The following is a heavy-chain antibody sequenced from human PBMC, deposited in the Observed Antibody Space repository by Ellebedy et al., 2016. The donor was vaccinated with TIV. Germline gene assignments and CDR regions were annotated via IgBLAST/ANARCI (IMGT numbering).Heavy chain of an antibody. CDR2: LSGSGGST. D-gene: IGHD3-22*01. V-gene: IGHV3-23*01. CDR1: GFTFSSYA. CDR3: ARGHLLYYDSSGFDY. J-gene: IGHJ4*02. Sequence: GESLKISCVASGFTFSSYAMSSVRQAPGKGLEWVSSLSGSGGSTYYADSVKGRFTISTDNSKNTLYLQMNSLRAEDTAVYYCARGHLLYYDSSGFDYWGQGTLVTVSS.